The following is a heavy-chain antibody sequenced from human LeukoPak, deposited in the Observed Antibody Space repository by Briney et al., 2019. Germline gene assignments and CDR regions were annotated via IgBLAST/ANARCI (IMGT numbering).Heavy chain of an antibody. Sequence: PGRSLRLSCVASGFTFSSYGMHWVRQAPGKGLEWVAVISYDGSNKYYADSVKGRFTISRDNSKNTLYLQMNSLRAEDTAVYYCAKVSGYSYGFDYWGQGTLVTVSS. CDR1: GFTFSSYG. V-gene: IGHV3-30*18. CDR2: ISYDGSNK. D-gene: IGHD5-18*01. J-gene: IGHJ4*02. CDR3: AKVSGYSYGFDY.